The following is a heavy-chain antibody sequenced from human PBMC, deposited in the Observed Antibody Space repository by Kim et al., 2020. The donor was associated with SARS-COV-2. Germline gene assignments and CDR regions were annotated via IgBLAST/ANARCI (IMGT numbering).Heavy chain of an antibody. CDR2: ISAYNDNT. Sequence: ASVKVSCKTSGYTFMNYGISWVRQAPGQGLEWMGWISAYNDNTNYVQRFQGRVTMTRDTSMSTAYMELRSRRSYDPALYYCARSCLPWACSGDQPFDYWGQGPLVTVSS. CDR3: ARSCLPWACSGDQPFDY. D-gene: IGHD2-15*01. V-gene: IGHV1-18*01. J-gene: IGHJ4*02. CDR1: GYTFMNYG.